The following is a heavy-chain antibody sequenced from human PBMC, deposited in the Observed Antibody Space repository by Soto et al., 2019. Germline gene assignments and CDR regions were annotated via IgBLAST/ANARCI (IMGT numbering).Heavy chain of an antibody. CDR1: GFTFSSYG. V-gene: IGHV3-30*18. J-gene: IGHJ4*02. CDR3: AKNARRTTVNFDY. D-gene: IGHD4-17*01. CDR2: ISYDGSNK. Sequence: QVQLVESGGGVVQPGRSLRLSCAASGFTFSSYGMHWVRQAPGKGLEWVAVISYDGSNKYYADSVKGRFTISRDNSKNTLYLQMNSLRAEDTAVYYCAKNARRTTVNFDYCGQGTLVTVSS.